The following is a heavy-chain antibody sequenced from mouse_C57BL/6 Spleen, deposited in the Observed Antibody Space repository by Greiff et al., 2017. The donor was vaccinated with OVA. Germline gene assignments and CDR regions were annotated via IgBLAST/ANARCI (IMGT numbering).Heavy chain of an antibody. D-gene: IGHD1-1*01. J-gene: IGHJ1*03. CDR3: ARRYYGSSTYWYFDV. V-gene: IGHV1-69*01. Sequence: QVQLKQPGAELVMPGASVKLSCKASGYTFTSYWMHWVKQRPGQGLEWIGEIDPSDSYTNYNQKFKGKSTLTVDKSSSTAYMQLSSLTSEDSAVYYCARRYYGSSTYWYFDVWGTGTTVTVSS. CDR2: IDPSDSYT. CDR1: GYTFTSYW.